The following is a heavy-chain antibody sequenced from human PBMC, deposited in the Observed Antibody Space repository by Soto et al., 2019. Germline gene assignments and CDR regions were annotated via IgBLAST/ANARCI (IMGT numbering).Heavy chain of an antibody. CDR1: GFTFSSYA. Sequence: GGSLRLSCSASGFTFSSYAMHWVRQAPGKGLEYVSAISSNGGSTYYADSVKGRFTISRDNSKNTLYLQMSSLRAEDTAVYYCVKDREYCSGGSCYWWHAFDIWGQGTMVTVSS. CDR2: ISSNGGST. D-gene: IGHD2-15*01. J-gene: IGHJ3*02. V-gene: IGHV3-64D*08. CDR3: VKDREYCSGGSCYWWHAFDI.